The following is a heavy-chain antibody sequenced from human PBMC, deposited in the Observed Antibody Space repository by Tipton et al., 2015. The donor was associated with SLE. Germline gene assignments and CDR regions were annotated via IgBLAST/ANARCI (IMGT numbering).Heavy chain of an antibody. CDR1: GGSISSYY. V-gene: IGHV4-59*01. CDR2: IYYSGST. Sequence: TLSLTCTVSGGSISSYYWSWIRQPPGKGLEWIGYIYYSGSTNYNPSLKTRVTISVDTSKNQFSLKLSSVTAADTAVYYCARDGKYFDSNSYRDYYSGMDVWGQGTTVTVSS. J-gene: IGHJ6*02. CDR3: ARDGKYFDSNSYRDYYSGMDV. D-gene: IGHD3-22*01.